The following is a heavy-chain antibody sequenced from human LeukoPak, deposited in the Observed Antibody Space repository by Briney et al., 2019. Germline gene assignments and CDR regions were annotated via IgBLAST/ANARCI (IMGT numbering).Heavy chain of an antibody. CDR3: AKSGDSSSWYFYYFDY. CDR1: GFTFTSYA. Sequence: GGSLRLSCAASGFTFTSYAMSWVRPAPGKGREWVSATSGSGGSTYYADSVKGRFTISRDNSKNTLYLQMNSLRAEDTAVYYCAKSGDSSSWYFYYFDYWGQGTLVTVSS. V-gene: IGHV3-23*01. D-gene: IGHD6-13*01. J-gene: IGHJ4*02. CDR2: TSGSGGST.